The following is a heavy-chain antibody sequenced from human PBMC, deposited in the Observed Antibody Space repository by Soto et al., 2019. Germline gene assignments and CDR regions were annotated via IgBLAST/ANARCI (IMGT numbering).Heavy chain of an antibody. D-gene: IGHD4-17*01. Sequence: QVQLVESGGGLVKPGGSLSLSCAASGFTFNDHYMTWIRQAPGTGLEWVSFISSDSIYTNSADSVKGRFTISRDNAKNLMYLQMSSLRVEDTAVYYCARASTGAGLDYGIDVWGQGTTVAVSS. V-gene: IGHV3-11*06. CDR1: GFTFNDHY. CDR2: ISSDSIYT. CDR3: ARASTGAGLDYGIDV. J-gene: IGHJ6*02.